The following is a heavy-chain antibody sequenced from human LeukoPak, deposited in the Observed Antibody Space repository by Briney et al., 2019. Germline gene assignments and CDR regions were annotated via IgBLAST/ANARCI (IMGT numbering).Heavy chain of an antibody. J-gene: IGHJ4*02. V-gene: IGHV3-48*03. CDR2: ISSSGSTI. CDR3: ARDSPSYVWGSYRYVFDY. Sequence: GRSLRLSCAASGFTFSSYEMNWVRQAPGKGLEWVSYISSSGSTIYYADSVKGRFTISRDNAKNSLYLQMNSLRAEDTAVYYCARDSPSYVWGSYRYVFDYWGQGTLVTVSS. D-gene: IGHD3-16*02. CDR1: GFTFSSYE.